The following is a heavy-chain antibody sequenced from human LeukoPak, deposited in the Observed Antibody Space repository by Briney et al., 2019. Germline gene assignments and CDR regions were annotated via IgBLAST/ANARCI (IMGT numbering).Heavy chain of an antibody. Sequence: ASVKVSCKASGYTFTSYGISWVRQAPGQGLEWMGWISAYNGNTNYAQKLQGRVTMTTDTSTSAAYMELRSLRSDDTAVYYCVRSPGRYGGNSAKVYWGQGTLVTVSS. CDR2: ISAYNGNT. CDR1: GYTFTSYG. V-gene: IGHV1-18*01. D-gene: IGHD4-23*01. J-gene: IGHJ4*02. CDR3: VRSPGRYGGNSAKVY.